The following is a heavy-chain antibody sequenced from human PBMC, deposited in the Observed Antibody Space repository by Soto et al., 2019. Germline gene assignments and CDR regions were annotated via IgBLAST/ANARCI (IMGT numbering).Heavy chain of an antibody. Sequence: SETLSLTCTVSGGSISSYYWSWIRQPPGKGLEWIGYIYYSGSTNYNPSLKSRVTISVDTSKNQFSLKLSSVTAADTAVYYCARGDATAMFFDYWGQGTLVTVSS. V-gene: IGHV4-59*01. D-gene: IGHD2-21*02. J-gene: IGHJ4*02. CDR2: IYYSGST. CDR1: GGSISSYY. CDR3: ARGDATAMFFDY.